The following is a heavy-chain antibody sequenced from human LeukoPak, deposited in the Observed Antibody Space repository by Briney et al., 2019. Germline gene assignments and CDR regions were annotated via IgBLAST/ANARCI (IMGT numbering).Heavy chain of an antibody. V-gene: IGHV1-46*01. CDR1: GYTFTSYY. CDR2: INPSGGST. Sequence: GASVKVSCKASGYTFTSYYMHWVRQAPGQGLEWMGIINPSGGSTSYAQKFQGRVTMTRDTSISTAYMELSRLRSDDTAVYYCARAGWPPYYFDYWGQGTLVTVSS. J-gene: IGHJ4*02. D-gene: IGHD5-24*01. CDR3: ARAGWPPYYFDY.